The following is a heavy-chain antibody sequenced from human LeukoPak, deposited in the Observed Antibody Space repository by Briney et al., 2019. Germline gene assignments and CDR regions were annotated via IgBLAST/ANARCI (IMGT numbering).Heavy chain of an antibody. V-gene: IGHV3-74*01. CDR2: INSDGSGT. J-gene: IGHJ5*01. CDR1: GFTFSNYW. CDR3: ARTEGTVAYDS. D-gene: IGHD4-23*01. Sequence: GGSLRLXCAASGFTFSNYWMHWVRQAPRKGLVWVSRINSDGSGTTYADSVRGRFTISRDNAKTTLYLQVNSPRAEDTAVYYCARTEGTVAYDSWGQGTLVTVSS.